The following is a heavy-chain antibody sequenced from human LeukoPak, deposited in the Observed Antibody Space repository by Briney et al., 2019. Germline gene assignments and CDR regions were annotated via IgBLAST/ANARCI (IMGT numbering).Heavy chain of an antibody. CDR3: ARRVLLWLGEFPANWFDP. Sequence: ASVKVSCKASGYTFTSYGISWVRQAPGQGLEWMGWISAYNGNTNYAQKLQGRVTMTTDTSTSTAYMELRSLRFDDTAVYYCARRVLLWLGEFPANWFDPWGQGTLVTVSS. CDR2: ISAYNGNT. CDR1: GYTFTSYG. J-gene: IGHJ5*02. D-gene: IGHD3-10*01. V-gene: IGHV1-18*01.